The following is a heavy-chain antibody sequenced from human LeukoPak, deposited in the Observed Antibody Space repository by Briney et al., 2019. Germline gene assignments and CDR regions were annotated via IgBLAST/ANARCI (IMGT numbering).Heavy chain of an antibody. CDR3: AKDLTYSYSSSWYGGY. CDR2: ILSDGSNK. CDR1: GFTFSTYG. D-gene: IGHD6-13*01. Sequence: PGGSLRLSCAASGFTFSTYGMHWVRQAPGKGLEWAAFILSDGSNKYYADSVKGRFTMSRDNSKNTLYLQMNGLRAEDTAVYYCAKDLTYSYSSSWYGGYWGQGTLVTVSS. V-gene: IGHV3-30*02. J-gene: IGHJ4*02.